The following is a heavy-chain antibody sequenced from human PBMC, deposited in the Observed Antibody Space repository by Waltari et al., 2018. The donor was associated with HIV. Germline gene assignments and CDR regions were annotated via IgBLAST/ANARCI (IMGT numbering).Heavy chain of an antibody. CDR3: ARVGENAAQWLPGDY. Sequence: QVQLVQSGAEVKKPGASVKVSCTASGYTFTSYGISWLRLAPGQGLEWMGWISAYNGNTNYAQKLQGRGTMTTDTSTSTAYMELRSLRSDDTAVYYCARVGENAAQWLPGDYWGQGTLVTVSS. D-gene: IGHD6-19*01. V-gene: IGHV1-18*01. J-gene: IGHJ4*02. CDR2: ISAYNGNT. CDR1: GYTFTSYG.